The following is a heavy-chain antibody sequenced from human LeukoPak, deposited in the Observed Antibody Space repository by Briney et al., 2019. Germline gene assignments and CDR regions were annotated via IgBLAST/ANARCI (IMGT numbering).Heavy chain of an antibody. Sequence: PGGSLRLSCAASGFTFASSWMAWVRQAPGKGLEWVANIKQDGSTKHYADSLKGRFTISRDNPKNSLFLQMNNLRADDTAIYYCTRDTIGSLDYWGQGILVTVAS. CDR3: TRDTIGSLDY. J-gene: IGHJ4*02. CDR2: IKQDGSTK. CDR1: GFTFASSW. V-gene: IGHV3-7*01. D-gene: IGHD1-26*01.